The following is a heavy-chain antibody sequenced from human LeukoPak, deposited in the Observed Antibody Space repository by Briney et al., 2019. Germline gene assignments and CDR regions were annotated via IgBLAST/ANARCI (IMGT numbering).Heavy chain of an antibody. CDR3: ASDSSGYYYPYY. V-gene: IGHV4-59*08. CDR1: GGSISRYY. D-gene: IGHD3-22*01. J-gene: IGHJ4*02. CDR2: IHHSGSA. Sequence: PSETLSLTCIVSGGSISRYYWSWIRQPPGKGLEWIGYIHHSGSANYNPFLKSRVTISVDTSKNQFSLKLSSVTAADTAVYYCASDSSGYYYPYYWGQGTLVT.